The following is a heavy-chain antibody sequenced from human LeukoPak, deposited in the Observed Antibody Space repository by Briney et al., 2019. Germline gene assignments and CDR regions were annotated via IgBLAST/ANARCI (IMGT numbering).Heavy chain of an antibody. Sequence: SETLSLTCAVHGESFSAYFWSWIRQVPGKGLGWIGEIDHRGSSNYNPPLKCRATISVDTSKNHFSLSLTSVTAADTAVYYCATRSSTLAAARCFDDWGQGTVVTVSS. CDR2: IDHRGSS. CDR3: ATRSSTLAAARCFDD. J-gene: IGHJ4*03. V-gene: IGHV4-34*01. D-gene: IGHD6-6*01. CDR1: GESFSAYF.